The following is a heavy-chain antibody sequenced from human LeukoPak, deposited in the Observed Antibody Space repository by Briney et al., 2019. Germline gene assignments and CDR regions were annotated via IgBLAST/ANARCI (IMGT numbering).Heavy chain of an antibody. D-gene: IGHD7-27*01. CDR3: ARRLGRHFDL. CDR2: IYYSGST. CDR1: GGSISSSSYY. V-gene: IGHV4-39*01. Sequence: PSETLSLTCTVSGGSISSSSYYWGWIRQPPGKGLEWIGSIYYSGSTYYNPSLKSRVTISVDTSKNQFSLKLSSVTAADTAVYYCARRLGRHFDLWGRGTLVTVSS. J-gene: IGHJ2*01.